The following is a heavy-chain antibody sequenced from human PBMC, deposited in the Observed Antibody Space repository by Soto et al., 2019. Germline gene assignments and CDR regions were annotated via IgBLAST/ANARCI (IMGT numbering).Heavy chain of an antibody. CDR1: GFTVSSNY. CDR2: IYSGGST. J-gene: IGHJ2*01. V-gene: IGHV3-66*01. CDR3: ARFRYFDL. Sequence: EVQLVESGGGLVQPGGSLRLSCAASGFTVSSNYMSWVRQAPGKGLESVSVIYSGGSTYYADSVKGRFTLSRDNYKNTLYLQMNSLRAEDTAVYYCARFRYFDLWGRGTLVTVSP.